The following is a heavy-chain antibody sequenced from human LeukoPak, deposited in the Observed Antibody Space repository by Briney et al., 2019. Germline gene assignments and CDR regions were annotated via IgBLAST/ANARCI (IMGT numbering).Heavy chain of an antibody. J-gene: IGHJ5*02. V-gene: IGHV4-39*01. CDR3: ARRFDYYASGSLNWFDP. Sequence: SETVSLTCAVSGGSISSSSYYWDWIRQPPWKGLEWIGSTYYSGSTYYNPSLKSRVSISVDTSKNQFSLKLNSVTAADTALYYCARRFDYYASGSLNWFDPWGQGTLVTVSS. CDR1: GGSISSSSYY. CDR2: TYYSGST. D-gene: IGHD3-10*01.